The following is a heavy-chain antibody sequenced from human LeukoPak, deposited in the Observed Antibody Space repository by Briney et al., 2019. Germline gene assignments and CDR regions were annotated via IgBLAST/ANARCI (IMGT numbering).Heavy chain of an antibody. D-gene: IGHD2-2*01. CDR3: ARRMRGCSSTSCYAGRSNWFDP. CDR2: IYPGDSDT. CDR1: GYSFTSYW. J-gene: IGHJ5*02. V-gene: IGHV5-51*01. Sequence: GESLKISCKGSGYSFTSYWIGWVRQMPGKGLEWMGIIYPGDSDTRYSPSFQGQVTISADKSISTAYLQWSSQKASDTAMYYCARRMRGCSSTSCYAGRSNWFDPWGQGTLVTVSS.